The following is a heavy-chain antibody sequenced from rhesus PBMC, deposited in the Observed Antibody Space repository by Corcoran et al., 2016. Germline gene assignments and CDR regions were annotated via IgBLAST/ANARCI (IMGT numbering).Heavy chain of an antibody. Sequence: QGQLQESGPGLVTPSETLSLICSVSGYSISSGYGWSWICQPQGRGLEWIGDTGGSEGTNNNNPSRKSRVTSSKDTTKNQFSLKLTAVVAADTAVYYCVRHPEHANFEYRFPVWGAGGLVTVSS. CDR2: TGGSEGTN. J-gene: IGHJ5-1*01. CDR3: VRHPEHANFEYRFPV. CDR1: GYSISSGYG. D-gene: IGHD4-17*01. V-gene: IGHV4-127*01.